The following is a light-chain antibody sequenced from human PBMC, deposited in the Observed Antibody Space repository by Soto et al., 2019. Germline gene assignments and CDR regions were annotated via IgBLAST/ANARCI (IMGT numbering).Light chain of an antibody. J-gene: IGLJ1*01. V-gene: IGLV2-11*01. CDR3: CSHAGIYTYYV. CDR2: DVT. Sequence: QSVLTQPRSVSGSPGQSVTISCTGTSSDVGGYNYVSWYQQHPGKAPKLMIYDVTKRPSGVPDRFSGSKSGNTASLTISGLQAEDEADYYCCSHAGIYTYYVFGTGTKVTVL. CDR1: SSDVGGYNY.